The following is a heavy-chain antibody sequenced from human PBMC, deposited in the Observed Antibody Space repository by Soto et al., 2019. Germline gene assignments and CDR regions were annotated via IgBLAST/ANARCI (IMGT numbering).Heavy chain of an antibody. J-gene: IGHJ6*02. CDR2: IYHSGST. Sequence: QVQLQESGPGLVKPSGTLSLTCAVSGGSISSSNWWSWVRQPPGKGLEWIGEIYHSGSTNYNPSLNSRVTISGDKSKQQCSLKPSSVTAADTAVYYCARVGLLESRLELRSAYYYYYYGMDVWGQGTTVTVSS. V-gene: IGHV4-4*02. CDR3: ARVGLLESRLELRSAYYYYYYGMDV. CDR1: GGSISSSNW. D-gene: IGHD1-7*01.